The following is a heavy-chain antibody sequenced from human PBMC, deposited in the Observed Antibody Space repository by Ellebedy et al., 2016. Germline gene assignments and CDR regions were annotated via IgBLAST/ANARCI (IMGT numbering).Heavy chain of an antibody. Sequence: GESLKISCAVTGFTINSYTMNWVRQAPGKGLEWISYIGWNDDSIYYADSVKGRFTISRDYATNSVYLQMHSLRAEDTAVYYCVRDRDYYFDYWGQGTLVTVSS. CDR3: VRDRDYYFDY. V-gene: IGHV3-48*04. J-gene: IGHJ4*02. D-gene: IGHD3/OR15-3a*01. CDR1: GFTINSYT. CDR2: IGWNDDSI.